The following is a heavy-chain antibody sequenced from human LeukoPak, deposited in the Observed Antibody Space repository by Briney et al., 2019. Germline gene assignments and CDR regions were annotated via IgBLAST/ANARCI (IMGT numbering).Heavy chain of an antibody. J-gene: IGHJ4*02. V-gene: IGHV3-23*01. CDR1: GFTFSSYA. CDR3: ARDPGPYGDCGPVDY. D-gene: IGHD4-17*01. CDR2: ISGSGGST. Sequence: GGSLRLSCAASGFTFSSYAMSWVRQAPGKGLEWVSAISGSGGSTYYADSVKGRFTISRDNAKNTLYLQMNSLRAEDTAVYYCARDPGPYGDCGPVDYWGQGTLVTVSS.